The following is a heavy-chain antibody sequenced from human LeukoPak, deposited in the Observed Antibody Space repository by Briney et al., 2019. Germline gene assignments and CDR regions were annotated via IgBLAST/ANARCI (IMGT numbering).Heavy chain of an antibody. CDR3: ARWRRQLAFDS. Sequence: GGSLRLSCAASGFTFSDYYMSWIRQAPGKGLQWISYISSGSSSTNYAVSVRGRFTISRGNAKKSLFLQMNSPRDEDTAVYYCARWRRQLAFDSWGQGTLVSVSS. J-gene: IGHJ4*02. CDR1: GFTFSDYY. CDR2: ISSGSSST. V-gene: IGHV3-11*03. D-gene: IGHD6-13*01.